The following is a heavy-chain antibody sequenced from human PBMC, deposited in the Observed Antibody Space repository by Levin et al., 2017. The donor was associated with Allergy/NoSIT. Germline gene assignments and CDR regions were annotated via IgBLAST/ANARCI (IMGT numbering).Heavy chain of an antibody. CDR3: VRRTDNSGNYLYFDL. Sequence: GESLKISCSASGFIFNKNTMQWVRQAPGKGLQHVSAISNNGGRTYYTDSVKGRFTISRDNSKITLYLQMSSLRPEDTAVYYCVRRTDNSGNYLYFDLWGRGTVVIVSS. J-gene: IGHJ2*01. CDR1: GFIFNKNT. D-gene: IGHD6-19*01. V-gene: IGHV3-64D*06. CDR2: ISNNGGRT.